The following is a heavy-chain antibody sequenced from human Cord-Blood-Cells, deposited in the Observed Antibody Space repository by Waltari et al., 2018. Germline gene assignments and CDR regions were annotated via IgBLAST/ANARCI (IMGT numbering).Heavy chain of an antibody. J-gene: IGHJ3*02. V-gene: IGHV6-1*01. CDR1: GDSVSSNSAA. CDR3: ATGITGTTSAFDI. CDR2: TNTRTKWYN. Sequence: QVQLQQSGPGLVKPSQTLSLTCAISGDSVSSNSAAWNWIRQSPSRGLEWLVRTNTRTKWYNDYAVSVKSRITINPNTSKNQVSLQLNSVTPEDTAVYYWATGITGTTSAFDIWGQGTMVTVSS. D-gene: IGHD1-7*01.